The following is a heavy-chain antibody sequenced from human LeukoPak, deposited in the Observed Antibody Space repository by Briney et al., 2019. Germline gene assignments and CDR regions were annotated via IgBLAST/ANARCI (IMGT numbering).Heavy chain of an antibody. CDR3: ARGGGRSLGLYCSSTSCYEGFDP. J-gene: IGHJ5*02. V-gene: IGHV1-69*05. CDR1: GGTFSSYA. D-gene: IGHD2-2*01. CDR2: IIPIFGTA. Sequence: SVKVSCKASGGTFSSYAISWVRQAPGQGLEWMGGIIPIFGTANYAQKFQGRVTITTDESTNTAYMELSSLRSEDTAVYYCARGGGRSLGLYCSSTSCYEGFDPWGQGTLVTVSS.